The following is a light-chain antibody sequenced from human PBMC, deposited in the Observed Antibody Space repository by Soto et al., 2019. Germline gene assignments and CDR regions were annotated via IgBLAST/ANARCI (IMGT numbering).Light chain of an antibody. Sequence: VSVSLSQSTTSSCSGTSSDVGAYNYVSWYQQYPGKAPKLMIYHVTDRPSGVSNRFSGSKSGNTASLTISGLQAEDEADYYCCSYTTSNTFVFGTGTKVTV. CDR3: CSYTTSNTFV. CDR1: SSDVGAYNY. CDR2: HVT. V-gene: IGLV2-14*04. J-gene: IGLJ1*01.